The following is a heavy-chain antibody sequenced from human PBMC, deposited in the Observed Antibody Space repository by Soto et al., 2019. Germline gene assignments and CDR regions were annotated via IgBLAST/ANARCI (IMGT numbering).Heavy chain of an antibody. CDR1: GDPLNTGGYY. J-gene: IGHJ5*02. Sequence: QVQLQESGPGLVEPSQTLALTCTVSGDPLNTGGYYWSWIRHLPGKGLEWLGYIYYSGNTYYNPSLKGRVNISGDMSKKQFSLRLSSVTAADTAVYHCARVSSDWFDPWCPGIQVTVSS. CDR2: IYYSGNT. CDR3: ARVSSDWFDP. V-gene: IGHV4-31*03. D-gene: IGHD3-10*01.